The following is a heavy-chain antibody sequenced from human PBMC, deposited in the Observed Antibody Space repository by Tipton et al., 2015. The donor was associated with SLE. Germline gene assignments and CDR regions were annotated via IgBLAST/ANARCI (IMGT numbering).Heavy chain of an antibody. D-gene: IGHD2-8*01. CDR2: IILGGST. Sequence: TLSLTCSVYGGSFSGYYWSWIRQPPGKGLEWIGEIILGGSTNYTPSFQSRVTMSVDTSKNHFSLKLSSVTAADTAVYYCARHDTNYGRNWFDPWGQGTLVTVSS. CDR1: GGSFSGYY. J-gene: IGHJ5*02. V-gene: IGHV4-34*12. CDR3: ARHDTNYGRNWFDP.